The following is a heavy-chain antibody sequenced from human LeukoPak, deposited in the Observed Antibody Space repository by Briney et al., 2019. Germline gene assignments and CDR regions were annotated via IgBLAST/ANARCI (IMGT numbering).Heavy chain of an antibody. CDR3: AREFYDSSGAFWFDP. Sequence: ASVKVSCKASGYTFTSYGISWVRQAPGQGLEWMGWISAYNGNTNYAQKLQGRVTMTTATSTSTAYMELRSLRSDDTAVYYCAREFYDSSGAFWFDPWGQGTLVTVSS. CDR2: ISAYNGNT. J-gene: IGHJ5*02. D-gene: IGHD3-22*01. V-gene: IGHV1-18*01. CDR1: GYTFTSYG.